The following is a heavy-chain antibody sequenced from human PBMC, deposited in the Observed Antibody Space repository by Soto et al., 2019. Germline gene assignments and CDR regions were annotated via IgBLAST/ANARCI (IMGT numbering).Heavy chain of an antibody. Sequence: QITLKESGPTLVKPTQNLTLTCTFSGFSLSTSGAGVGWIRQPQGKDLEWLALIYWNDDKWYSPSLKIRLTITKDTSKNQVVVTISSMDPVDTATYYCAREIYGSGSLADYWGQGTLVTVSS. J-gene: IGHJ4*02. CDR1: GFSLSTSGAG. V-gene: IGHV2-5*01. CDR3: AREIYGSGSLADY. CDR2: IYWNDDK. D-gene: IGHD3-10*01.